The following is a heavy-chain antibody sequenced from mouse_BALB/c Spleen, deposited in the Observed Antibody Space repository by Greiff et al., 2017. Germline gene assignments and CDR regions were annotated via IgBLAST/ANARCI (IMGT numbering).Heavy chain of an antibody. CDR2: IYPGDGDT. D-gene: IGHD2-3*01. CDR3: ARGWLLLPPYAMDY. CDR1: GYAFSSYW. V-gene: IGHV1-80*01. J-gene: IGHJ4*01. Sequence: QVQLQQSGPELVRPGSSVKISCKASGYAFSSYWMNWVKQRPGQGLEWIGQIYPGDGDTNYNGKFKGKATLTADKSSSTAYMQLSSLTSEDSAVYFCARGWLLLPPYAMDYWGQGTSVTVSS.